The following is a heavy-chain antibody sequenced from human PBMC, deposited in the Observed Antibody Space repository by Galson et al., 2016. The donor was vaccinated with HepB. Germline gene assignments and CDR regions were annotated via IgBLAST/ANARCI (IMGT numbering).Heavy chain of an antibody. D-gene: IGHD3-10*01. J-gene: IGHJ6*02. Sequence: SETLSLTCDVSGGSFSGDYWSWIRQPPGKGLEWIGEIDHRGYTNYNPSLESRVAISVDTSKNQFSLRLTSGSAADTALYYCARGQGENRLNMVRGRLTEVYQYKGMDVWGQGTTVTVSS. CDR1: GGSFSGDY. CDR2: IDHRGYT. CDR3: ARGQGENRLNMVRGRLTEVYQYKGMDV. V-gene: IGHV4-34*01.